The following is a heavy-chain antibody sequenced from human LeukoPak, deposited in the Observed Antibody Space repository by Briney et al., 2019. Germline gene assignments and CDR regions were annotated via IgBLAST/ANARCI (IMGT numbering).Heavy chain of an antibody. Sequence: GESLRISCKGSGYSFTSHWIGWVRQMPGKGLEWMGIIYPGDSETRYSPSFQGQVTISADKSISTAYLQWSSLRASDTAMYYCARLNYDTLTGYRFDYFDYWGQGTLVTVTS. CDR1: GYSFTSHW. D-gene: IGHD3-9*01. CDR2: IYPGDSET. V-gene: IGHV5-51*01. CDR3: ARLNYDTLTGYRFDYFDY. J-gene: IGHJ4*02.